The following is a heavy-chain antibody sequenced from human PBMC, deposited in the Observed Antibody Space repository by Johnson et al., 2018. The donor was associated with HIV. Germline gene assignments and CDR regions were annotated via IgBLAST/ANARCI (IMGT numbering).Heavy chain of an antibody. J-gene: IGHJ3*02. V-gene: IGHV3-13*01. CDR1: GFTFSSYD. D-gene: IGHD3-16*01. CDR2: IGSAGDT. Sequence: VQLVESGGGLVQPGGSLRLSCAASGFTFSSYDMHWVRQATGKGLEWVSAIGSAGDTYYPGSVKGRFTISRENAKNSLYLQMNSLRAGDTAVYYCVRGGPLIMGQDALDTWGQGTMVTVSS. CDR3: VRGGPLIMGQDALDT.